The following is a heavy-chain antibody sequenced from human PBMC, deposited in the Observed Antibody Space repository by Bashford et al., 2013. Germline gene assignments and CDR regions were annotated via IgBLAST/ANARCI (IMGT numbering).Heavy chain of an antibody. CDR2: ISGSSTNT. V-gene: IGHV3-11*05. D-gene: IGHD6-13*01. CDR3: ARGGSGSSYFWIY. J-gene: IGHJ4*02. Sequence: RQAPGKGLEWISHISGSSTNTKYADSVKDRFIISRDNAKNSLYLQVNSLRAEDTAVYYCARGGSGSSYFWIYWGQGTLVTVSS.